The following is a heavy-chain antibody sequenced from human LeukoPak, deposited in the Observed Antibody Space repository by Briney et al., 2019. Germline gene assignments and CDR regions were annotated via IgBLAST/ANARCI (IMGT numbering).Heavy chain of an antibody. J-gene: IGHJ4*02. CDR1: GFAFGDFA. V-gene: IGHV3-49*03. CDR3: IRDDRYCSTTSCPYFGF. D-gene: IGHD2-2*01. CDR2: IRSKAYGGTT. Sequence: GGSLRLSCTASGFAFGDFAMSWFRQAPGKGLEWVGFIRSKAYGGTTEYAASVKGRFTISRDDSKSIAYLQMNSLKTEDTAVYYCIRDDRYCSTTSCPYFGFWGQGTLVTVSS.